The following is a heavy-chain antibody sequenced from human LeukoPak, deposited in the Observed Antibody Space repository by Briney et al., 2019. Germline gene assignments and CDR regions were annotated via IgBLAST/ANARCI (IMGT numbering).Heavy chain of an antibody. J-gene: IGHJ6*02. CDR2: ISSSGSTI. D-gene: IGHD4-17*01. V-gene: IGHV3-11*01. CDR1: GFTFSDYY. Sequence: GGSLTLSCAASGFTFSDYYMSWIRQAPGKGLEWVSHISSSGSTIYYADSVKGRFTISRDNAKNSLYLQMNSLRAEDTAVYYCARDGYGDLGNYYYGMDVWGQGTTVTVSS. CDR3: ARDGYGDLGNYYYGMDV.